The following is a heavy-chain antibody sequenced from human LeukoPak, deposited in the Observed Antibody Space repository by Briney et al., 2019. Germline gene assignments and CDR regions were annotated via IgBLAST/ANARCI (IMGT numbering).Heavy chain of an antibody. CDR3: ARREQKSYYYDSGGYFQDDY. CDR2: INPNSGGT. V-gene: IGHV1-2*02. J-gene: IGHJ4*02. CDR1: GYTFTGYY. Sequence: ASVKVSCKASGYTFTGYYMHWVRPAPGQGLEWMGWINPNSGGTNYAQKFQGRVTMTRDTSISTAYMELSRLRSDDTAVYYCARREQKSYYYDSGGYFQDDYWGQGTLVTVSS. D-gene: IGHD3-22*01.